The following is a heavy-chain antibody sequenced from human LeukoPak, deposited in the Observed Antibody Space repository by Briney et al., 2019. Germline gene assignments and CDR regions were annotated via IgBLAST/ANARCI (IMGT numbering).Heavy chain of an antibody. CDR1: GYTLTELS. Sequence: GASVKVSCKVSGYTLTELSMHWVRQAPGKGLEWMGGFDPEDGETIYAQKFRGRVTMTEDTSTDTAYMELSSLRSEDTAVYYCATISNPVLYYYYGMDVWGQGTTVTVSS. J-gene: IGHJ6*02. V-gene: IGHV1-24*01. D-gene: IGHD4-11*01. CDR3: ATISNPVLYYYYGMDV. CDR2: FDPEDGET.